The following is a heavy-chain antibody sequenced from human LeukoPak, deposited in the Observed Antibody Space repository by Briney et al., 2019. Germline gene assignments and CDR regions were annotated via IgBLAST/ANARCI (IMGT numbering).Heavy chain of an antibody. V-gene: IGHV3-53*01. CDR1: GFTVSSNY. CDR2: IYRVGST. D-gene: IGHD5-12*01. CDR3: ARIYSGYDSHFDY. J-gene: IGHJ4*02. Sequence: GGSLRLSCAASGFTVSSNYMSWVRQAPGKGLEWVSVIYRVGSTYYADSVKGRFTISRDNSKNTLFLQMNSLRAEDTAVYYCARIYSGYDSHFDYWGQGTLVTVSS.